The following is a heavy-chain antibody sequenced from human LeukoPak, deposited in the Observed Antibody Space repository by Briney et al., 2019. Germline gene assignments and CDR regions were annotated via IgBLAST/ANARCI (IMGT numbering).Heavy chain of an antibody. CDR3: ARAYDGSGNLDY. CDR2: IYPNRGGT. J-gene: IGHJ4*02. CDR1: GYTFTDYY. Sequence: ASVKVSCKGSGYTFTDYYMHWVRHAPGQGLEWMGWIYPNRGGTNYAQKFQGRVTMTRDTSINTAYMELSRPRSDDTAVYYCARAYDGSGNLDYWGQGTLVTVSS. V-gene: IGHV1-2*02. D-gene: IGHD3-22*01.